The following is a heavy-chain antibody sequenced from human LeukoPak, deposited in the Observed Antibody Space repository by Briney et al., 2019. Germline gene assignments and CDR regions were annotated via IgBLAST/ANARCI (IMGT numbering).Heavy chain of an antibody. CDR3: ASVLYCGADCYSGRYFFDY. Sequence: GASVKVSCKASGYTFTSYDMHWVRQAPGQGLEWMGIINPSGDSTSYAQKCQGRVTMTRDTSTSTVYMELSSLRSEDTAVYYCASVLYCGADCYSGRYFFDYWGQGTLVTVSS. CDR2: INPSGDST. J-gene: IGHJ4*02. CDR1: GYTFTSYD. D-gene: IGHD2-21*02. V-gene: IGHV1-46*01.